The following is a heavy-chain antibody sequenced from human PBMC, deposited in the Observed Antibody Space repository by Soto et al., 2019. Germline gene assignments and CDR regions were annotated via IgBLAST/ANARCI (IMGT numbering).Heavy chain of an antibody. V-gene: IGHV3-53*02. J-gene: IGHJ4*02. CDR1: GCTVSSNY. Sequence: EVQLVETGGGLIQPGGSLRLSCAASGCTVSSNYMSWVRQAPGKGLEWVSIIYSGGSTHYAPSVKVRFTISRDNSKNTLYLQMNSLSAEDTAVYYCAIGLNVDDHSGYYYYWGQGTLVIVSP. D-gene: IGHD3-22*01. CDR2: IYSGGST. CDR3: AIGLNVDDHSGYYYY.